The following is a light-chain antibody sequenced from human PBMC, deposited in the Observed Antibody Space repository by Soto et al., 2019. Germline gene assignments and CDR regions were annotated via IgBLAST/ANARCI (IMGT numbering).Light chain of an antibody. J-gene: IGLJ2*01. V-gene: IGLV1-40*01. CDR3: QSYDSSLTVYVV. CDR1: SSNIGAGYD. CDR2: GNT. Sequence: QSVLTQPPSVSGAPGQTVTISCTGSSSNIGAGYDVQWYQQLPGAAPQLVIFGNTNRPSGVPDRFSGSRSGTSASLDIIGLQAEDEGDYYCQSYDSSLTVYVVFGGVTKVPVL.